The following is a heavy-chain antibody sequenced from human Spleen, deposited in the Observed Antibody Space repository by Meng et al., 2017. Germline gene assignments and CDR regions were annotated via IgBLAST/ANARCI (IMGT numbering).Heavy chain of an antibody. V-gene: IGHV3-21*01. CDR3: VCNWNSGCWY. Sequence: EVQLVESGGGLVKPGGSRRLSCAASGFTFSTYSMNWVRQAPGKGLEWVSSISGSSSYIYYADSVKGRFTISRDNAKNSLYLQMNSLRAEDTAVYYCVCNWNSGCWYWGQGTLVTVSS. J-gene: IGHJ4*02. CDR2: ISGSSSYI. D-gene: IGHD1-7*01. CDR1: GFTFSTYS.